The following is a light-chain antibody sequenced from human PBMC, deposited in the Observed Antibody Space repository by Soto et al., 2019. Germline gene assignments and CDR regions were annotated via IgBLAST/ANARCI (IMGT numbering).Light chain of an antibody. CDR3: QQHNNWPQT. CDR2: GAS. V-gene: IGKV3-15*01. CDR1: QSVSNN. Sequence: EIVMTQSPATLSVSPVERATLSCMASQSVSNNLSWYQQKPCQAPRLLIHGASTRATFIPAIFSGSGSGTEFSLTISSLQSEDYAVYYCQQHNNWPQTFGQGTKVDI. J-gene: IGKJ1*01.